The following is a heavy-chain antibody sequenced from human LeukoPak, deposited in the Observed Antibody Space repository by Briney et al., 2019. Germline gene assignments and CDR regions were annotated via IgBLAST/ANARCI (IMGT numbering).Heavy chain of an antibody. CDR3: AKVRAAARGGFDP. V-gene: IGHV3-30*02. CDR2: IRYDGTNK. CDR1: GFSFSSYG. D-gene: IGHD6-13*01. Sequence: GGSLRLSCAASGFSFSSYGMHWVRQAPGKGLEWVAFIRYDGTNKYYADSVKGRFTISRDNSKNTLYLQMNSLRAEDTAVYYCAKVRAAARGGFDPWGQGTLVTVSS. J-gene: IGHJ5*02.